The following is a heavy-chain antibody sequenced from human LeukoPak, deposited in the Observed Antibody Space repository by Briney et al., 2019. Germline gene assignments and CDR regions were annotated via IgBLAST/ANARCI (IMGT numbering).Heavy chain of an antibody. CDR3: ARHPLGYCSSTSCEPFDY. Sequence: ASVKVSCKASGYTFTSYGISWVRQAPGQGLEWMGWISAYNGNTNYAQKLQGRVTMTTDTSTSTAYMELRSLRSDDTAVYYCARHPLGYCSSTSCEPFDYWGQGTLVTVSS. CDR2: ISAYNGNT. V-gene: IGHV1-18*01. D-gene: IGHD2-2*01. J-gene: IGHJ4*02. CDR1: GYTFTSYG.